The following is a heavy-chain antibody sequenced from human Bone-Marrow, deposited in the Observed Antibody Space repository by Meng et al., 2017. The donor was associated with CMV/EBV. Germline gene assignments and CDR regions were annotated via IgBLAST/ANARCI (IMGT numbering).Heavy chain of an antibody. CDR3: ARCPVDGATGYYYYYGMDV. J-gene: IGHJ6*02. Sequence: ASVKASCKASGYTFTSYDINWVRQATGQGLEWMGWMNPNSGNTGYAQKFQGRVTMTRNTSISTAYMELSSLRSQDTAVYYCARCPVDGATGYYYYYGMDVWGQGTTVTFSS. V-gene: IGHV1-8*01. D-gene: IGHD4-23*01. CDR1: GYTFTSYD. CDR2: MNPNSGNT.